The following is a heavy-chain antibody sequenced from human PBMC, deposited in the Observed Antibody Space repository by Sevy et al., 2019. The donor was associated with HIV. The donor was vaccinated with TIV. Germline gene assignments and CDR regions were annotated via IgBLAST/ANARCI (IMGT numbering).Heavy chain of an antibody. CDR1: GFTFSAYS. CDR3: TTRFGDYDVG. V-gene: IGHV3-48*02. CDR2: IGSGSSTI. Sequence: GGSLRLSCVASGFTFSAYSMNWVRQAPGKGLEWVSYIGSGSSTIHYADSVKGRFTISRDDANNSLYLQMNSLGDGDTAVYYCTTRFGDYDVGWGQGTLVTVSS. J-gene: IGHJ4*02. D-gene: IGHD4-17*01.